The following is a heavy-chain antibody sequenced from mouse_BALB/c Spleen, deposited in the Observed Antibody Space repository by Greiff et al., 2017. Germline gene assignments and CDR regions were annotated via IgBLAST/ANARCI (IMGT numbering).Heavy chain of an antibody. V-gene: IGHV5-9-4*01. CDR3: ARDWDARFAY. D-gene: IGHD4-1*01. J-gene: IGHJ3*01. Sequence: VKLMESGGGLVKPGGSLKLSCAASGFTFSSYAMSWVRQSPEKRLEWVAEISSGGSYTYYPDTVTGRFTISRDNAKNTLYLEMSSLRSEDTAMYYCARDWDARFAYWGQGTLVTVSA. CDR1: GFTFSSYA. CDR2: ISSGGSYT.